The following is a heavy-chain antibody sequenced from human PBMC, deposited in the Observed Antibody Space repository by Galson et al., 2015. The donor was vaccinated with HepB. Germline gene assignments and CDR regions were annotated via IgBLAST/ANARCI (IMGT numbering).Heavy chain of an antibody. V-gene: IGHV3-30*18. CDR2: ISYDGSNK. D-gene: IGHD5-18*01. CDR3: AKDSAAFGYSQGWAFDI. Sequence: SLRLSCAASGFTFSSYGMHWVRQAPGKGLEWVAVISYDGSNKYYADSVKGRLTISRDNSKNTLYLQMNSLRAEDTAVYYCAKDSAAFGYSQGWAFDIWGQGTMVTVSS. J-gene: IGHJ3*02. CDR1: GFTFSSYG.